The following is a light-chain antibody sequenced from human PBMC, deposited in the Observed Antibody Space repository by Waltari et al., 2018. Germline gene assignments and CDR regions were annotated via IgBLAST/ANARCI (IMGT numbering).Light chain of an antibody. V-gene: IGKV1-17*02. CDR2: DIS. J-gene: IGKJ2*03. Sequence: DIEMSQSPSTLSTSIGARLTITCRASQVITHYLHWYQQKPGKAPKLLISDISTLARGVPSRFSGSGSGTEFTLTITNMQPEDFATYFCQQGNTYPYSFGQGTTVEIK. CDR1: QVITHY. CDR3: QQGNTYPYS.